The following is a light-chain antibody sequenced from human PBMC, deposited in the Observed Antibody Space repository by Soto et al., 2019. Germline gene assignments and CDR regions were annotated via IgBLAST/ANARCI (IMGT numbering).Light chain of an antibody. CDR1: KNNLGSYDL. J-gene: IGLJ2*01. V-gene: IGLV2-23*01. Sequence: VSCTGTKNNLGSYDLVSWYQKYPDKAPTLLIYEATKRPSGISDRFSGSKSGFTASLTISGLRAEDEADYYCCSLEGSNALVVFGGGTKVTVL. CDR3: CSLEGSNALVV. CDR2: EAT.